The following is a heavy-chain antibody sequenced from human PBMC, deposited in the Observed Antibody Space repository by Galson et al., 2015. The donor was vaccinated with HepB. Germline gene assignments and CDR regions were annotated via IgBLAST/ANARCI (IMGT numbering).Heavy chain of an antibody. V-gene: IGHV1-69*13. CDR1: GGTSSSYV. CDR2: IIPIFGTT. CDR3: AGPGRIAVALTPDPFDY. D-gene: IGHD6-19*01. J-gene: IGHJ4*02. Sequence: SVKVSCKASGGTSSSYVISWVRQAPGQGLEWMGGIIPIFGTTNYAQKFQGRVTITADESTSTAYMELSSLRSEDTAVYYCAGPGRIAVALTPDPFDYWGQGTLVTVSS.